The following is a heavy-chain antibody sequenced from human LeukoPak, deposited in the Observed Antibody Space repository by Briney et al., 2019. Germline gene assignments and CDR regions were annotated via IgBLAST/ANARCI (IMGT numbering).Heavy chain of an antibody. J-gene: IGHJ6*03. CDR3: ARAPARRSGSPQGYYYYMDV. Sequence: ASVKVSCKASGYTFTSYDINWVRQATGQGLEWMRWMSPNSGNTGYAQKFQGRVTMTRNTSISTAYMELSSLRSEDTAVYYCARAPARRSGSPQGYYYYMDVWGKGTTVTVSS. CDR2: MSPNSGNT. CDR1: GYTFTSYD. D-gene: IGHD3-10*01. V-gene: IGHV1-8*01.